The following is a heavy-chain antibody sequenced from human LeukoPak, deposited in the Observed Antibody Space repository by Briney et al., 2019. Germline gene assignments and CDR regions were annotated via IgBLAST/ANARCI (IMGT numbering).Heavy chain of an antibody. CDR3: AKDLWLELRRGSGFDY. CDR1: GFTFTAYL. Sequence: GGSLRLSCAASGFTFTAYLIHWVRQAPGKGLEWVAVMSSDGNAMFYADSVKGRFTTSRDNSKNTLYLQMNSLRAEDTAVYYCAKDLWLELRRGSGFDYWGQGTLVTVPS. J-gene: IGHJ4*02. V-gene: IGHV3-30-3*01. D-gene: IGHD1-7*01. CDR2: MSSDGNAM.